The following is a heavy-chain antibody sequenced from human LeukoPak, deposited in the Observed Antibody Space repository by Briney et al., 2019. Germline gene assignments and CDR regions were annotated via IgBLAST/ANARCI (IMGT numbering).Heavy chain of an antibody. J-gene: IGHJ4*02. CDR2: ISYDGSNK. V-gene: IGHV3-30*18. D-gene: IGHD3-10*01. Sequence: GGSLRLSCAASGFTFSSYGMHWVRQAPGKGLEWVAVISYDGSNKYYADSVKGRFTISRDNSKNTLYLQMNSLRAEDKAVYYCAKGPIWFGELLGNFDYWGQGTLVTVSS. CDR1: GFTFSSYG. CDR3: AKGPIWFGELLGNFDY.